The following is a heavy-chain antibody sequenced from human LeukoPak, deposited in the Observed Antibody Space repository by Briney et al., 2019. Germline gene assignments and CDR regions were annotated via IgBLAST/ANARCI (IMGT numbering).Heavy chain of an antibody. D-gene: IGHD1-26*01. V-gene: IGHV1-2*02. CDR3: AVFPGIVGGTPLRNDAFDI. CDR2: INPNSGGT. Sequence: SVKVSCKASGYTFTDYYMHWVRQAPGQGLEWMGWINPNSGGTNYTQKFQGRVTMTRDTSISTAYMELSRLRSDDTAVYYCAVFPGIVGGTPLRNDAFDIWGQGTMVTVSS. CDR1: GYTFTDYY. J-gene: IGHJ3*02.